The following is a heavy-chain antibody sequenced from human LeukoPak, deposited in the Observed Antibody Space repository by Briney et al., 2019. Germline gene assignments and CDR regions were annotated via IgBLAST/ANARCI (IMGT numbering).Heavy chain of an antibody. Sequence: GGSLRLSCAVSGFAFGSEAMSWVRQSPARGLEWVASISPGGGTTYYADYVKGRFTISRDNSKNSLFVQMNSLRAEDTAVYYCAKGIMITFGGVKDLFDYWGQGTLVTVSS. V-gene: IGHV3-23*01. CDR2: ISPGGGTT. CDR3: AKGIMITFGGVKDLFDY. D-gene: IGHD3-16*01. CDR1: GFAFGSEA. J-gene: IGHJ4*02.